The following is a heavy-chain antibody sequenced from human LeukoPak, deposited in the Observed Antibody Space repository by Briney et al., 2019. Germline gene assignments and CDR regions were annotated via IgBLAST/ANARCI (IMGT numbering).Heavy chain of an antibody. V-gene: IGHV4-34*01. CDR1: GGSFSGYY. Sequence: PSETLSLTCAVYGGSFSGYYWSWIRQPPGKGLEWIGEINHSGSTNYNPSLKSRVTISVDTSKNQFSLKLSSVTAADTAVYYCAKQTTVTSYYYYGMDVWGQGTTVTVSS. J-gene: IGHJ6*02. D-gene: IGHD4-17*01. CDR3: AKQTTVTSYYYYGMDV. CDR2: INHSGST.